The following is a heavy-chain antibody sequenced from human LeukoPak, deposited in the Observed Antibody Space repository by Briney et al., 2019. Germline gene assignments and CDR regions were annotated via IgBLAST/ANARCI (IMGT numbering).Heavy chain of an antibody. V-gene: IGHV3-30-3*01. D-gene: IGHD5-18*01. Sequence: GGSLRLSCAASEFTFSSYAMHWVRQAPGKGLEWVAVISYDGSNKYYADSVKGRFTISRDNSKNTLYLQMNSLRAEDTAVYYCARDGSGYSYGPNWFDPWGQGTLVTVSS. CDR1: EFTFSSYA. CDR3: ARDGSGYSYGPNWFDP. CDR2: ISYDGSNK. J-gene: IGHJ5*02.